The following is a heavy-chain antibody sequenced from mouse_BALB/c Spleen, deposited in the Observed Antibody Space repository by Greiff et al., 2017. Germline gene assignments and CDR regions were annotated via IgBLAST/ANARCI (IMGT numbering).Heavy chain of an antibody. V-gene: IGHV1S81*02. Sequence: QVQLQQSGAELVKPGASVKLSCKASGYTFTSYYMYWVKQRPGQGLEWIGEINPSNGGTNFNEKFKSKATLTVDKSSSTAYMQLSSLTSEDSAVYYCTRGGGYYSFAYWGQGTLVTVSA. J-gene: IGHJ3*01. D-gene: IGHD2-3*01. CDR3: TRGGGYYSFAY. CDR1: GYTFTSYY. CDR2: INPSNGGT.